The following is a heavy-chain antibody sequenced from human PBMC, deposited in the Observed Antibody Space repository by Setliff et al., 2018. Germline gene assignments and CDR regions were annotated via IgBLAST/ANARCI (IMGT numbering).Heavy chain of an antibody. D-gene: IGHD2-8*02. Sequence: GASVKVSCKASGYTFSGNAFHWVRQAPGQTLEWMGWIHAGSSNTLYSQRFQDRITISRDTPATTVHMELSSLRSDDTAVYYCARMSTSGPHYDYWGQGTLVTVSS. V-gene: IGHV1-3*01. CDR1: GYTFSGNA. CDR2: IHAGSSNT. CDR3: ARMSTSGPHYDY. J-gene: IGHJ4*02.